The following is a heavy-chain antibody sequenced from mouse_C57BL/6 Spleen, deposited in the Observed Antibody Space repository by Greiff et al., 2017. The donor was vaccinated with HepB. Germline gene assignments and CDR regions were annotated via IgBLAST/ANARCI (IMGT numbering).Heavy chain of an antibody. CDR3: TRDGTVVAHWYFDV. Sequence: EVQRVESGEGLVKPGGSLKLSCAASGFTFSSYAMSWVRQTPEKRLEWVAYISSGGDYIYYADTVKGRFTISRDNARNTLYLQMSSLKSEDTAMYYCTRDGTVVAHWYFDVWGTGTTVTVSS. J-gene: IGHJ1*03. D-gene: IGHD1-1*01. CDR2: ISSGGDYI. CDR1: GFTFSSYA. V-gene: IGHV5-9-1*02.